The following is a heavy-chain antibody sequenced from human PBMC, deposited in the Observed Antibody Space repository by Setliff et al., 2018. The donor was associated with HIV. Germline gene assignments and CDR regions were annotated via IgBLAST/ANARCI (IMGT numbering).Heavy chain of an antibody. CDR2: ISYDGNNK. D-gene: IGHD6-13*01. CDR1: GFTFSTYA. V-gene: IGHV3-30*01. Sequence: PGGSLRLSCAASGFTFSTYAMHWVRQAPGKGLEWVAVISYDGNNKYYADSVKGRFTISRDNSKNTLYLQMNSLRAEDTAVYYCARGPQQTSWYGGACDVWGQGTMVTVSS. J-gene: IGHJ3*01. CDR3: ARGPQQTSWYGGACDV.